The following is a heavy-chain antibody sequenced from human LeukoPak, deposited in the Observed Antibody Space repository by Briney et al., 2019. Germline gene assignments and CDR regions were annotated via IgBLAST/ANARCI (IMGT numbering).Heavy chain of an antibody. Sequence: GESLKISCKGSGYSFTSYWICWVRQMPGKGLEWMGIIYPGDSATRYSPSFQGQDTISADKSISTAYLQWRSLKASDTAMYYCARCILVARKMYYFDYWGQGTLVTVSS. CDR1: GYSFTSYW. CDR2: IYPGDSAT. CDR3: ARCILVARKMYYFDY. D-gene: IGHD2-2*01. J-gene: IGHJ4*02. V-gene: IGHV5-51*01.